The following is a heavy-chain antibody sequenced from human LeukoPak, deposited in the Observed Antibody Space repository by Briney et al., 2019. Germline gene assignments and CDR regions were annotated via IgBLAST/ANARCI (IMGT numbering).Heavy chain of an antibody. D-gene: IGHD3-10*01. Sequence: ASVKVSCKASGGTFSSYAISWVRQAPGQGLEWMGGIIPIFGTANYAQKFQGRVTITADESTSTAYMELSSLRSEDTAVYYCARGSWYYGSFDYWGQGTLVTVSS. J-gene: IGHJ4*02. CDR3: ARGSWYYGSFDY. CDR2: IIPIFGTA. V-gene: IGHV1-69*13. CDR1: GGTFSSYA.